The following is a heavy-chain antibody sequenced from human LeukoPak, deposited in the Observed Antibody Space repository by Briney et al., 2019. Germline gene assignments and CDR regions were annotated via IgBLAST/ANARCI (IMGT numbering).Heavy chain of an antibody. CDR3: ARDSTSIMITFGGVSRFDY. D-gene: IGHD3-16*01. CDR2: ISSSGSTI. Sequence: GGSLRLSCAASGFTFSSYEMNWVRQAPGKGLEWVSYISSSGSTIYYADSVKGRFTISRDNAKNSLYLQMNSLRAEDTAVYYCARDSTSIMITFGGVSRFDYWGQGTLVTVSS. V-gene: IGHV3-48*03. J-gene: IGHJ4*02. CDR1: GFTFSSYE.